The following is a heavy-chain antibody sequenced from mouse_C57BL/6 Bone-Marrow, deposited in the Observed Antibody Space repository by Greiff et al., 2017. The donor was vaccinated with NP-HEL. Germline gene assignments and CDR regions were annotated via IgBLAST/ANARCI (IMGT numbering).Heavy chain of an antibody. CDR2: IRNKANNHAT. J-gene: IGHJ3*01. CDR3: TRDYYYGSSSAWFAY. Sequence: EVQGVESGGGLVQPGGSMKLSCAASGFTFSDAWMDWVRQSPEKGLEWVAEIRNKANNHATYYAESVKGRFTISRDDSKSSVYLQMNSLRAEDTGIYYCTRDYYYGSSSAWFAYWGQGTLVTVSA. D-gene: IGHD1-1*01. CDR1: GFTFSDAW. V-gene: IGHV6-6*01.